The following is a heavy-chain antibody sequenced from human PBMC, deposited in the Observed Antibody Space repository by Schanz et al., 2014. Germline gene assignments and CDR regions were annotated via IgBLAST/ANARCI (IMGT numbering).Heavy chain of an antibody. CDR2: ISYHGSER. CDR1: GFSFSDYG. V-gene: IGHV3-30*18. J-gene: IGHJ4*02. Sequence: LSCAGSGFSFSDYGMHWVRQAPGRGLEWVAVISYHGSERYYADSVKGRFTISRDNSKNTLYLQMNSLRTEDTAVYFCAKSYDTSGYSGFDYWGQGTLVTVSS. D-gene: IGHD3-22*01. CDR3: AKSYDTSGYSGFDY.